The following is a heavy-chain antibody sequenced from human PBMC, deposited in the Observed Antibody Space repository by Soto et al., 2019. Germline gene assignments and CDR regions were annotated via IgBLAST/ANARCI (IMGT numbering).Heavy chain of an antibody. CDR2: IYWDDDK. CDR3: AHRPSYCSGGSCYSGFDY. V-gene: IGHV2-5*02. D-gene: IGHD2-15*01. J-gene: IGHJ4*02. CDR1: GFSLSTSGVG. Sequence: QITLKETGPTLVKPTQTLTLTCTFSGFSLSTSGVGVGWIRQPPGKALEWLALIYWDDDKRYSPSLKSRLTITKDTSKNQVVLTMTNMDPVDTATYYCAHRPSYCSGGSCYSGFDYWGQGTLVTVSS.